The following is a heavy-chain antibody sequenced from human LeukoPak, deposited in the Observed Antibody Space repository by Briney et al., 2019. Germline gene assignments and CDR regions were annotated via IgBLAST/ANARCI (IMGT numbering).Heavy chain of an antibody. V-gene: IGHV3-11*01. D-gene: IGHD6-13*01. CDR2: ISSSGSTI. J-gene: IGHJ5*02. Sequence: KAGGSLRLSCAASAFTFSDYYMSWIRQAPGKGLEWVSYISSSGSTIYYADSAKGRLTISRDNAKNSLYLQMNSLKAEDTAVYYCAREGGAAAEDHATGNWFDPWGQGTLVTVSS. CDR3: AREGGAAAEDHATGNWFDP. CDR1: AFTFSDYY.